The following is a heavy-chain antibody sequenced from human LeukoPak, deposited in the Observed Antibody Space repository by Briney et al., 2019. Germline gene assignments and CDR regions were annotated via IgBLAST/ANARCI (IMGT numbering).Heavy chain of an antibody. CDR1: GGSISSYY. J-gene: IGHJ4*02. CDR2: IYYSGST. CDR3: ARDPLGTGIDY. Sequence: TSETLSLTCTVSGGSISSYYWSWIRQPPGKGLEWIGYIYYSGSTNYNPSLKSRVTISVDTSKNQFSLKLSSVTAADTAVYYCARDPLGTGIDYWGQGTLVTVSS. V-gene: IGHV4-59*01. D-gene: IGHD3-10*01.